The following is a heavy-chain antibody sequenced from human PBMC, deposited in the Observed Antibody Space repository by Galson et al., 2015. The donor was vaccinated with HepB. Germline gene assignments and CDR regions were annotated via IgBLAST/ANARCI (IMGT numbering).Heavy chain of an antibody. CDR1: GGSISSYY. J-gene: IGHJ4*02. CDR3: ARAPRWTIAARPFDY. Sequence: TLSLTCTVSGGSISSYYWSRIRQPPGKGLEWIGYINHSGDTNYNPSLKSRVTISLDTSKNQLSLKLNSVTAADTAAYFCARAPRWTIAARPFDYWGQGTLVTVSS. V-gene: IGHV4-59*12. D-gene: IGHD6-6*01. CDR2: INHSGDT.